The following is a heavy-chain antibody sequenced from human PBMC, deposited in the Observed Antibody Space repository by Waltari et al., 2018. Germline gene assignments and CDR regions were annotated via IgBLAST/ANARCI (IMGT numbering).Heavy chain of an antibody. CDR1: GYSISSGYY. CDR2: IYHSGST. J-gene: IGHJ4*02. D-gene: IGHD6-13*01. V-gene: IGHV4-38-2*02. CDR3: ARVREQQLIY. Sequence: LVKPSETLSLTCTVSGYSISSGYYWGWIRQPPGKGLEWIGSIYHSGSTYYNPSLKSRVTISVDTSKNQFSLKLSSVTAADTAVYYCARVREQQLIYWGQGTLVTVSS.